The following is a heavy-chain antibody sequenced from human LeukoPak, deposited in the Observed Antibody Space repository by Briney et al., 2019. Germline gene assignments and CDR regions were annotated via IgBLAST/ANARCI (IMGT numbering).Heavy chain of an antibody. J-gene: IGHJ4*02. Sequence: GGSLRLSCAASGFTFSSFAMGWVRQAPGKGLQWVSSISGRDGSTYYAASVKGRFTISRDNSKNTLYLQMNSLRAEDTAVYYCASGHYFDYWGQGTLVTVSS. CDR3: ASGHYFDY. CDR1: GFTFSSFA. V-gene: IGHV3-23*01. CDR2: ISGRDGST.